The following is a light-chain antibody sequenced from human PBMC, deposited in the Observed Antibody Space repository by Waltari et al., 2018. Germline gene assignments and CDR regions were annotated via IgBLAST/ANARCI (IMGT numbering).Light chain of an antibody. CDR1: LSNIGNNY. V-gene: IGLV1-51*02. CDR2: EDS. Sequence: QSVLTQPPSVSAAPGQRVTISCSGDLSNIGNNYVSWYRQFPGTAPKLLVYEDSEGPSGIPGRFSCSKSGTSATLDITGLQAGDEADYYCGTWDSSLSGAVFGGGTHLTVL. CDR3: GTWDSSLSGAV. J-gene: IGLJ7*01.